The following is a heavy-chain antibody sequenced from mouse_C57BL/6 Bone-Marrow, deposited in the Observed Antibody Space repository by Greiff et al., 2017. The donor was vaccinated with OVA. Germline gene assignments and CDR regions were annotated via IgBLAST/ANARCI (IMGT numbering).Heavy chain of an antibody. V-gene: IGHV1-82*01. Sequence: QVQLQQSGPELVKPGASVKISCKASGFAFSSSWMNWVQQRPGKGLEWIGRIYPGDGDTNYKGKCKGTATLTADKSSSTAYMQLSSRSSKDSAVYFRARDFCVDYIDYWGQGTTLTVSS. CDR2: IYPGDGDT. J-gene: IGHJ2*01. CDR1: GFAFSSSW. CDR3: ARDFCVDYIDY.